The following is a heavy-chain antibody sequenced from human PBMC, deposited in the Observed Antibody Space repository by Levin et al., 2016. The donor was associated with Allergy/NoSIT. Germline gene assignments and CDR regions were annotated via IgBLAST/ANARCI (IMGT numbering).Heavy chain of an antibody. CDR2: ISWNSGRI. CDR1: GFTFDDYA. D-gene: IGHD6-13*01. CDR3: AKDIANPRYSSSWYYYGMDV. V-gene: IGHV3-9*01. J-gene: IGHJ6*02. Sequence: SLKISCAASGFTFDDYAMHWVRQAPGKGLEWVSGISWNSGRIGYADSVKGRFTISRDNAKNSLYLQMNSLRAEDTALYYCAKDIANPRYSSSWYYYGMDVWGQGTTVTVSS.